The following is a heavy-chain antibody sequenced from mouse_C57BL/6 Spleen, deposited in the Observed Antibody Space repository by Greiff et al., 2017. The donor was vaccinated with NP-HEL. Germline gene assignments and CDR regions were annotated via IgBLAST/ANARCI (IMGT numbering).Heavy chain of an antibody. CDR1: GFTFSSYA. Sequence: EVKLVESGGGLVKPGGSLKLSCAASGFTFSSYAMSWVRQTPEKRLEWVATISDGGSYTYYPDNVKGRFTISRDNAKNNLYLQMSHLKSEDTALYYCARVWYGSPEGPFDYWGQGTTLTVSS. CDR3: ARVWYGSPEGPFDY. CDR2: ISDGGSYT. D-gene: IGHD1-1*01. J-gene: IGHJ2*01. V-gene: IGHV5-4*03.